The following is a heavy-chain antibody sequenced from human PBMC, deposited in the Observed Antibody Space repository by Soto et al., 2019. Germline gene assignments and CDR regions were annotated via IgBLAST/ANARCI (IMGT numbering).Heavy chain of an antibody. CDR2: IRSKANNYAT. Sequence: EVQLVESGGTLVQPGGSLRLSCAASGFTFSGSGMHWVRQASGNGLEWVGRIRSKANNYATAYATSVKGRFTISRDDSENTAYLQMNSLKAEDTAVYYCTRLGELGAHDYWGQGTLVTVSS. CDR1: GFTFSGSG. CDR3: TRLGELGAHDY. D-gene: IGHD1-26*01. J-gene: IGHJ4*02. V-gene: IGHV3-73*02.